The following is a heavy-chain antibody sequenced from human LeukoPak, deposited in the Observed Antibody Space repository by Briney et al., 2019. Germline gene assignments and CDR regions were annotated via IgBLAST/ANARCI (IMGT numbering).Heavy chain of an antibody. CDR3: VKGVSGTYFGMDV. CDR1: GYSFTSYW. V-gene: IGHV5-51*01. CDR2: IYPADADT. D-gene: IGHD3-10*01. Sequence: GESLKISCKGSGYSFTSYWIGWVRQMPGKGLEWIGIIYPADADTRYSPSFQGQVTISADRSISTAYLQWSSLKASDTAIYYCVKGVSGTYFGMDVWGQGTTVIVS. J-gene: IGHJ6*02.